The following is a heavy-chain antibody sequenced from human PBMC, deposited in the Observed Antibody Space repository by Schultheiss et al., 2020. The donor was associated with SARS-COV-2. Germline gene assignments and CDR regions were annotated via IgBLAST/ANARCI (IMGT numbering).Heavy chain of an antibody. Sequence: GGSLRLSCAASGFTFSNAWMSWVRQAPGKGLEWVAVIWYDGSNKYYADSVKGRFTISRDNSNNTVYLQMNTLRVEDTAIYYCAKDVGGSGSFFDYWGQGTLVTVSS. J-gene: IGHJ4*02. CDR3: AKDVGGSGSFFDY. CDR1: GFTFSNAW. CDR2: IWYDGSNK. D-gene: IGHD6-19*01. V-gene: IGHV3-33*03.